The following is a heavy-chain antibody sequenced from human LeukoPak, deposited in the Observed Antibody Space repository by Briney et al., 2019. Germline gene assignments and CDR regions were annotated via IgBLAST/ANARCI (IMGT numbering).Heavy chain of an antibody. J-gene: IGHJ4*02. CDR2: ISGSGGST. Sequence: SGGSLRLSCAASGFTFSSYAMSWVRQAPGKGLEWVSAISGSGGSTYYADSVKGRFTISRDNSKNTLYLQMNSLRAEDTVVYYCAKDRGRYYDSSGYYWGYYFDSWGQGILVTVST. CDR1: GFTFSSYA. CDR3: AKDRGRYYDSSGYYWGYYFDS. D-gene: IGHD3-22*01. V-gene: IGHV3-23*01.